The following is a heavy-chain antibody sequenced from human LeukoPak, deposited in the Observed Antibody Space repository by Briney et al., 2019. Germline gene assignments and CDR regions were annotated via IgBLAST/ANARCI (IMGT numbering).Heavy chain of an antibody. D-gene: IGHD5-18*01. CDR2: IYYSGST. J-gene: IGHJ6*03. V-gene: IGHV4-59*01. CDR3: ARSYGMMCMDV. CDR1: GGSISSYY. Sequence: SETLSLTCTVSGGSISSYYWSWIRQPPGKGLEWIGYIYYSGSTNYNPSLKSRVTISVDTSKNQFSLKLSSVTAADTAVYYCARSYGMMCMDVWGKGTTVTVSS.